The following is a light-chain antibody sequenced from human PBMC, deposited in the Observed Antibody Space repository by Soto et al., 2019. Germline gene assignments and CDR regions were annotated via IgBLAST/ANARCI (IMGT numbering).Light chain of an antibody. Sequence: DLQMTQSPSSLSASVGDRVMITCRASQSITGYLNWYQQKPGKAPKLLIYAASNLQSGVPSRFSGSGSGTDFTLTISSLQPVDFATYFCQQSQNIPYTFGQGTKLEIK. CDR1: QSITGY. J-gene: IGKJ2*01. CDR2: AAS. CDR3: QQSQNIPYT. V-gene: IGKV1-39*01.